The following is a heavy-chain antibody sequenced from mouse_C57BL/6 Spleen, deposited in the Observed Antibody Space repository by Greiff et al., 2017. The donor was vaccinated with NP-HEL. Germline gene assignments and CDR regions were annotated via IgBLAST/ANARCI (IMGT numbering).Heavy chain of an antibody. CDR2: IYPGSGST. J-gene: IGHJ4*01. Sequence: LQESGAELVKPGASVQMSCKASGYPFTSYWITWVKQRPGPGLEWIGDIYPGSGSTNYNEQFKSKATLTVDTSSSTAYMQLSSLTSEDSAIDYCARPLTVVGGDYAMDYWGQGTSVTVSS. D-gene: IGHD1-1*01. V-gene: IGHV1-55*01. CDR1: GYPFTSYW. CDR3: ARPLTVVGGDYAMDY.